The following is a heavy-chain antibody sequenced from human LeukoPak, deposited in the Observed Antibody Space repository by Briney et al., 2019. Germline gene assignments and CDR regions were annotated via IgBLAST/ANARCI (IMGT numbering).Heavy chain of an antibody. CDR2: ISGSGGST. Sequence: GGSLRLSCAGSGFTFSSYAMSWVRQAPGKGLEWVSTISGSGGSTYYADSVKGRFTISRDNSKNTLYLQMNSLRAEDTAVYYCAKQAVGSWYYYDSSGYYYFDYWGQGTLVTVSS. D-gene: IGHD3-22*01. CDR3: AKQAVGSWYYYDSSGYYYFDY. J-gene: IGHJ4*02. CDR1: GFTFSSYA. V-gene: IGHV3-23*01.